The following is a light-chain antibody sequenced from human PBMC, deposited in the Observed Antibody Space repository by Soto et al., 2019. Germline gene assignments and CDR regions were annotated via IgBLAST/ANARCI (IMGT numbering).Light chain of an antibody. CDR1: SSDVGGYNY. J-gene: IGLJ1*01. V-gene: IGLV2-14*01. CDR3: CSYTTSNTRQIV. CDR2: DVS. Sequence: QSVLTQPASVSGSPGQSITISCTGTSSDVGGYNYVSWYQQHPGKAPKFMIYDVSNRPSGVSNNFSGSKSGNTASLTISGLQAEDEADYYCCSYTTSNTRQIVFGTGTKVTVL.